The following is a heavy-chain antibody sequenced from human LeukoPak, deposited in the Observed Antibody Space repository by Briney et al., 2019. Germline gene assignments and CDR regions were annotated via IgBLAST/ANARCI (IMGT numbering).Heavy chain of an antibody. CDR1: GGSISSYY. Sequence: SETLSLTCTVSGGSISSYYWRWLRQPPGRGLEGIGYIYYSGSTNYNPSLKSRVTISVDTSKNQFSLKLSSVTAADTAVYYCARDDYGDYFDYWGQGTLVTVSS. V-gene: IGHV4-59*01. CDR3: ARDDYGDYFDY. CDR2: IYYSGST. J-gene: IGHJ4*02. D-gene: IGHD4-17*01.